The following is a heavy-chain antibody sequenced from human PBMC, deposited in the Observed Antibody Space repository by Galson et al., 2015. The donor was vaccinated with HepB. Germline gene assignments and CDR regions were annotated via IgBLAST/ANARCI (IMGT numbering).Heavy chain of an antibody. D-gene: IGHD2-2*01. V-gene: IGHV3-48*01. CDR3: ARPGPKLGYCSSTSCSPLDY. J-gene: IGHJ4*02. CDR2: ISSSSSTI. CDR1: GFTFSSYS. Sequence: SLRLSCAASGFTFSSYSMNWVRQAPGKGLEWVSYISSSSSTIYYADSVKGRFTISRDNAKNSLYLQMNSLRAEDTAVYYCARPGPKLGYCSSTSCSPLDYWGQGTLVTVSS.